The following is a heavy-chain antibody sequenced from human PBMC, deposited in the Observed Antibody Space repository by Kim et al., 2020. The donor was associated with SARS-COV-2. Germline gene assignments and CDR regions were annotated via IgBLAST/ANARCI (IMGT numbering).Heavy chain of an antibody. J-gene: IGHJ3*02. D-gene: IGHD4-17*01. CDR3: ARHYGDLIDAFDI. V-gene: IGHV4-39*01. CDR2: T. Sequence: TYYSPSLESRVTISLKSSKNHFTLKVNSVTAADTAIYFCARHYGDLIDAFDIWGPGTMVTVSS.